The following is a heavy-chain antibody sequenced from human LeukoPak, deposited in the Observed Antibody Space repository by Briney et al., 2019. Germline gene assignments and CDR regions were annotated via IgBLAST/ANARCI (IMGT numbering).Heavy chain of an antibody. CDR1: GGTFSSYA. Sequence: SVKVSCKASGGTFSSYAISWVRQAPGQGLEWMGRIIPILGIANYAQRFQGRVTITADKSTSTAYMELSSLRSEDTAVYYCARELMTTVTCYFDYWGQGTLVTVSS. CDR3: ARELMTTVTCYFDY. D-gene: IGHD4-11*01. J-gene: IGHJ4*02. V-gene: IGHV1-69*04. CDR2: IIPILGIA.